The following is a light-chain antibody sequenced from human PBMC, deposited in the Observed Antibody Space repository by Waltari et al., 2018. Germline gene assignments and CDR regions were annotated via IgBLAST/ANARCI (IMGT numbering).Light chain of an antibody. CDR3: QQYNNWPRT. CDR2: GAY. CDR1: QNVERL. J-gene: IGKJ1*01. Sequence: ETLMTQSPATLSLTPGERATLSCRASQNVERLLAWYQQRPGQAPRLLISGAYTRAPGVPARFSGSGSGPEFTLTITSLQPEDFAHYFCQQYNNWPRTFGPGTRVEL. V-gene: IGKV3-15*01.